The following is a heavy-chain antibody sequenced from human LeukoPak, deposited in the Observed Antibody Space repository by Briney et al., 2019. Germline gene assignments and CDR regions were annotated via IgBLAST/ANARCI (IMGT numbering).Heavy chain of an antibody. Sequence: GGSLRLSCAASGFTFSSYAMSWVRQAPGKGLEWVSAISGSGGSTYYADSVKGRFTISRDNSKNTLYLQMSSLRAEDTAVYYCAKDQRITMIVVARNAFDIWGQGTMVTVSS. D-gene: IGHD3-22*01. J-gene: IGHJ3*02. CDR2: ISGSGGST. CDR3: AKDQRITMIVVARNAFDI. V-gene: IGHV3-23*01. CDR1: GFTFSSYA.